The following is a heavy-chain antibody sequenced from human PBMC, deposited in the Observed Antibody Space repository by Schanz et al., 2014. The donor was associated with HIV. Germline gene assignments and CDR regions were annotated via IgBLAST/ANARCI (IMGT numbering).Heavy chain of an antibody. V-gene: IGHV3-30*03. CDR2: TSYDGTKK. CDR1: GFSFSNFW. D-gene: IGHD3-10*01. Sequence: VRLVESGGGLVQSGGSLRLSCAASGFSFSNFWVTWVRQAPGKRLEWVAVTSYDGTKKHYADSVKGRFTISRDNSKNTLYLQMNSLRAEDTAIYHCGTYNYGSGHDYWGQGTLVTVSS. J-gene: IGHJ4*02. CDR3: GTYNYGSGHDY.